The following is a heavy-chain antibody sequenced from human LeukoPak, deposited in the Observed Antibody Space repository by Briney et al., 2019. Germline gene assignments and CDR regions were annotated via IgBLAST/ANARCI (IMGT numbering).Heavy chain of an antibody. V-gene: IGHV4-59*01. J-gene: IGHJ3*02. CDR1: GGSISSYY. CDR3: ARNYGSGSYDAFDI. D-gene: IGHD3-10*01. Sequence: SETLSLTCAVSGGSISSYYWSWIRQPPGKGLEWIGYIYYSGSTNYNPSLKSRVTISVDTSKNQFSLKLSSVTAADTAVYYCARNYGSGSYDAFDIWGQGTMVTVSS. CDR2: IYYSGST.